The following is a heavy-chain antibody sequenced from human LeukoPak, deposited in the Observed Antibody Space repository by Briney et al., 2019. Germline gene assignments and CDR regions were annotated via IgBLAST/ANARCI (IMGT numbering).Heavy chain of an antibody. CDR2: ISAYNGNT. CDR3: ARDCSGGSCYSNFDY. V-gene: IGHV1-18*04. Sequence: ASVKVSCKASGYTFTSYGISWVRQAPGQGLEWMGWISAYNGNTNYAQKVQGRVTMTTDTSTSTAYMELRSLRSDDTAVYYCARDCSGGSCYSNFDYWGQGTLVTVSS. D-gene: IGHD2-15*01. CDR1: GYTFTSYG. J-gene: IGHJ4*02.